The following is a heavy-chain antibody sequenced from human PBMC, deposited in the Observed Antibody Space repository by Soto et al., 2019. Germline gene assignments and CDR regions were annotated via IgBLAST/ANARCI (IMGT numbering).Heavy chain of an antibody. Sequence: SETLSLTCTVSGGSISSGDYYWSWIRQPPGKGLEWIGYIYYSGSTYYNPSLKSRVTIAVDTSKNQFSLKLSSVTDEDKDVYYCARDPYCGGDCYPTGYGYYYYGMDVWGQGTTVTVSS. CDR2: IYYSGST. D-gene: IGHD2-21*02. J-gene: IGHJ6*02. V-gene: IGHV4-30-4*01. CDR1: GGSISSGDYY. CDR3: ARDPYCGGDCYPTGYGYYYYGMDV.